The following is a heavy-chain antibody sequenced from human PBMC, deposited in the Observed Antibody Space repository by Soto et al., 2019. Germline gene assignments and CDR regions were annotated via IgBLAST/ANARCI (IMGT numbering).Heavy chain of an antibody. V-gene: IGHV3-48*03. CDR3: AKDSLPASIVGAPAYNWFDP. D-gene: IGHD1-26*01. Sequence: GGSLRLSCAASGFTFRGYDMHWVCQAPGKGLEWVSYIGSSGSTSSYGDSVKGRFTISRDNAKNTLYLQMNSLRAEDTAVYYCAKDSLPASIVGAPAYNWFDPWGQGTQVTVSS. CDR1: GFTFRGYD. J-gene: IGHJ5*02. CDR2: IGSSGSTS.